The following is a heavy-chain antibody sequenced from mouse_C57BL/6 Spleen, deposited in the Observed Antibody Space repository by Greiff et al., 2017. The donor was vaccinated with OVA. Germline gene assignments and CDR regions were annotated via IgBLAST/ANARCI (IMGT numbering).Heavy chain of an antibody. J-gene: IGHJ2*01. V-gene: IGHV5-6*01. CDR3: ARQEEYYFDY. CDR2: ISSGGSYT. Sequence: DVQLVESGGDLVKPGGSLKLSCAASGFTFSSYGMSWVRQTPDKRLEWVATISSGGSYTYYPDSVKGRFTISRDNAKNTLYLQMSSLKSEDTAMYYCARQEEYYFDYWGQGTTLTVSS. CDR1: GFTFSSYG.